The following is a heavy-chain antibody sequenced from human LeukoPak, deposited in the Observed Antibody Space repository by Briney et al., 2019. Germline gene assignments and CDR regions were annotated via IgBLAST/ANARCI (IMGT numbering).Heavy chain of an antibody. CDR1: VFAFSNFN. CDR3: ALERETALVFDAFPM. V-gene: IGHV3-48*02. D-gene: IGHD2-21*02. Sequence: GGSLRLSCAVSVFAFSNFNMEAVRQVPGKGLEWVSYISSSSSAVYYADSVKGRLTISRDNGKNSLFLEMNSLRDEDTAVYYCALERETALVFDAFPMWGQGTTVTVSS. J-gene: IGHJ3*02. CDR2: ISSSSSAV.